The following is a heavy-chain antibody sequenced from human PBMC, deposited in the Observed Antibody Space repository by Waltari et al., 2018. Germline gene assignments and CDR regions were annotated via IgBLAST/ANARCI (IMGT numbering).Heavy chain of an antibody. J-gene: IGHJ4*02. CDR3: ARQEVEWLVYFDY. CDR2: IYTSGVT. CDR1: GGSISSGSYY. D-gene: IGHD6-19*01. Sequence: QVQLQESGPGLVKPSQTLSLTCTVSGGSISSGSYYWSWIRQPAGKGLEWIGRIYTSGVTNYNPSLKSRVTISVDTSKNQFSLKLSAVTAADTAVYYCARQEVEWLVYFDYWGQGTLVTVSS. V-gene: IGHV4-61*02.